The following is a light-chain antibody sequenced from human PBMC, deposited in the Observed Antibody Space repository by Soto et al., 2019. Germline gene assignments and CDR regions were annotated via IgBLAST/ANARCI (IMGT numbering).Light chain of an antibody. CDR2: RNN. V-gene: IGLV1-47*01. Sequence: QPVLTQPPSASGTPGQRVTISCSGSSSNIGSNYVYWYQQLPGTAPKLLIYRNNQRPSGVPDRFSGSKSGTSASLAISGLRSEDEADYHCAAWDDSLSGAVFGGGTQLTVL. CDR1: SSNIGSNY. CDR3: AAWDDSLSGAV. J-gene: IGLJ7*01.